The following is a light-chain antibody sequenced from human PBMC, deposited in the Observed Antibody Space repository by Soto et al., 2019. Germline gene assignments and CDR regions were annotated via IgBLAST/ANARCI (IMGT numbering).Light chain of an antibody. Sequence: QSVLTQPPSVSGAPGQRVTISCTGISSNIGAGYDVHWYQQLPGTAPKLLIYVNSNRPSGVPDRFSGSKSGTSASLASTGLQAEDEADYSCQSYDSSLSVVFGGGTKLTVL. CDR1: SSNIGAGYD. V-gene: IGLV1-40*01. J-gene: IGLJ2*01. CDR3: QSYDSSLSVV. CDR2: VNS.